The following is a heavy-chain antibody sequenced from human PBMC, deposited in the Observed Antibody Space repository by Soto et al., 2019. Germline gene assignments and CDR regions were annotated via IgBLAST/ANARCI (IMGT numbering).Heavy chain of an antibody. D-gene: IGHD3-22*01. CDR3: AKGMYYYDSSGYRLFDY. J-gene: IGHJ4*02. V-gene: IGHV3-23*01. CDR1: GFTFRNYA. Sequence: EVQLLDSGGGLIQPGGSLRLSCAASGFTFRNYAMNWVRQAPGKGLAWVSGISVSGGSTYYADSVKGRFTVSRDNSKSTVFLQMNSLRAEDTAVYFCAKGMYYYDSSGYRLFDYWGQGTLVTVSS. CDR2: ISVSGGST.